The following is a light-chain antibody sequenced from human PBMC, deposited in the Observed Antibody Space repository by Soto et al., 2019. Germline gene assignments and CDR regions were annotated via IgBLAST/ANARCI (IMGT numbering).Light chain of an antibody. CDR3: QQYGDSIT. V-gene: IGKV3-20*01. J-gene: IGKJ4*01. CDR2: DAD. Sequence: VLTQSPGSLSLSPGERATVSCRASQTVTSSYLAWYQQRPGRAPQLLIYDADKRATGISERFSGSESGRDYTLTISRLDPEDSAVYYCQQYGDSITFGGGTKVEIK. CDR1: QTVTSSY.